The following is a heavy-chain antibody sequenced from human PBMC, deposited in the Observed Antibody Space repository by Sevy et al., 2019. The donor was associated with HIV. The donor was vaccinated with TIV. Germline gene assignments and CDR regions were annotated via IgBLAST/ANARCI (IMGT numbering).Heavy chain of an antibody. D-gene: IGHD3-3*01. CDR1: GFTVSSNY. CDR3: ARGITIFGVVSNHYYYGRDV. CDR2: IYSGGST. J-gene: IGHJ6*02. Sequence: GGSLRLSCVASGFTVSSNYMSWVRQAPGKGLEWVSVIYSGGSTYYADSVKGRFTISRDNSKNTLYLQMNSLRAEDTAVYYCARGITIFGVVSNHYYYGRDVWGQGTTVTVSS. V-gene: IGHV3-53*01.